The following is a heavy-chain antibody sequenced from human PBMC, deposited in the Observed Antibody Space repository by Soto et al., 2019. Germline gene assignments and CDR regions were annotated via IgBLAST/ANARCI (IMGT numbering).Heavy chain of an antibody. V-gene: IGHV3-30*03. Sequence: PGGSLRLSCAASGFTFSSYGMHWVRQAPGKGLEWVAVISYDGSNKYYADSVKGRFTISRDNSKNTLYLQMNSLRAEDTAVYYCARVNRGYCSGGSCYSGFYYYYYGMDVWGQGTTVTVSS. CDR2: ISYDGSNK. CDR1: GFTFSSYG. D-gene: IGHD2-15*01. J-gene: IGHJ6*02. CDR3: ARVNRGYCSGGSCYSGFYYYYYGMDV.